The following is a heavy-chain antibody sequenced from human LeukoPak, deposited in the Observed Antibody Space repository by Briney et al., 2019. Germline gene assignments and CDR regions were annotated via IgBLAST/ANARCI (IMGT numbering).Heavy chain of an antibody. CDR1: GYTFTGYY. V-gene: IGHV1-2*06. CDR2: INPNSGGT. J-gene: IGHJ4*02. CDR3: ARDYGDYGDYFDY. D-gene: IGHD4-17*01. Sequence: ASVKVSCKASGYTFTGYYMHWVRQAPGQGLEWMGRINPNSGGTNYAQKFQGRVTMTRDTSISTAYMELSRLRSDDTAVYYCARDYGDYGDYFDYWGQGTQVTVSA.